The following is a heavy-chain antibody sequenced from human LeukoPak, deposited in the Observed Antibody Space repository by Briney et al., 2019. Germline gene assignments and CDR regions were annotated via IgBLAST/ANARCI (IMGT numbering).Heavy chain of an antibody. D-gene: IGHD6-19*01. CDR3: AKDRRSIAVAGPYYYYYGMDV. CDR2: ISYDGSNK. Sequence: GGSLRLSCAASGFTFSSYGMHWVRQAPGKGLEWVAVISYDGSNKYYADSVKGRFTISRDNSKNTLCLQMNSLRAEDTAVYYCAKDRRSIAVAGPYYYYYGMDVWGKGTTVTVSS. CDR1: GFTFSSYG. V-gene: IGHV3-30*18. J-gene: IGHJ6*04.